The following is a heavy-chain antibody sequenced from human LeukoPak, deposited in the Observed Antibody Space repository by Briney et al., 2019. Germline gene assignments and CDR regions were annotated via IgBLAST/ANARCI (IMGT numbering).Heavy chain of an antibody. CDR1: GFTFSSYW. D-gene: IGHD5-18*01. J-gene: IGHJ4*02. CDR3: ARDIVNRWYRYGLVPGNFDY. V-gene: IGHV3-7*01. Sequence: PGGSLRLSCAASGFTFSSYWMSWVRQAPGKGLEWVANIKQDGSEKYYVDSVKGRFTISRDNAKNSLYLQMNSLRAEDTAGYYCARDIVNRWYRYGLVPGNFDYWGQGTLVTVSS. CDR2: IKQDGSEK.